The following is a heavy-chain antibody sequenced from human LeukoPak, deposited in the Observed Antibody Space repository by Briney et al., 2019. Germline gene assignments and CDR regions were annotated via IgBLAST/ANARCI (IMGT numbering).Heavy chain of an antibody. Sequence: GGSLRLSCAASGFTVSSNYMTWVRQAPGKGLEWVSVIYSGSSTYYADSVKGRFTISRDDSKNTLYLQMNSLRAEDTAVYYCASGLPPGIIDYWGQGTLVTVSS. CDR3: ASGLPPGIIDY. CDR2: IYSGSST. CDR1: GFTVSSNY. D-gene: IGHD1-14*01. J-gene: IGHJ4*02. V-gene: IGHV3-53*01.